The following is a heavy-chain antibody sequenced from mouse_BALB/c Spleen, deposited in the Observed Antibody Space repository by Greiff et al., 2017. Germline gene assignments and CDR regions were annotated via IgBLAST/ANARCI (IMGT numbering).Heavy chain of an antibody. Sequence: DVMLVESGGGLVKPGGSLKLSCAASGFTFSSYAMSWVRQTPEKRLEWVATISSGGSYTYYPDSVKGRFTISRDNAKNTLYLQMSSLRSEDTAMYYCARRGNYSYWYFDVWGAGTTVTVSS. V-gene: IGHV5-9-1*01. CDR3: ARRGNYSYWYFDV. CDR2: ISSGGSYT. J-gene: IGHJ1*01. CDR1: GFTFSSYA. D-gene: IGHD2-1*01.